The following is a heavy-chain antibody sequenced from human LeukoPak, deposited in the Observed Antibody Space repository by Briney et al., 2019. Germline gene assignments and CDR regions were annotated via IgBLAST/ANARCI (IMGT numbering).Heavy chain of an antibody. V-gene: IGHV3-23*01. Sequence: GGSLRLSCAASGFTFSSYAMSGVRHAPGKGLEWGSAISGSGGSTYYADSVRGRFTISRDNSKNTLYLQMNRLRAEDTVVYCGAMGAGTWELLWLFDHWGQGTLVTVSS. J-gene: IGHJ4*02. CDR2: ISGSGGST. CDR1: GFTFSSYA. D-gene: IGHD1-26*01. CDR3: AMGAGTWELLWLFDH.